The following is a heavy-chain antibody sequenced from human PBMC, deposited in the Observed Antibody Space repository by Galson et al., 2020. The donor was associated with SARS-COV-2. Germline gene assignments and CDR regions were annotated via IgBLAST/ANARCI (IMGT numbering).Heavy chain of an antibody. CDR1: GFIFSSYA. J-gene: IGHJ5*02. Sequence: TGGSLRLSCAASGFIFSSYAMHWVRQAPGKGLEWVAVISYDGSNKYYADPVKGRFTISRDNSKNTLYLQMNSLRAEDTAVYYCARDYYDSSGYYNNWFDPWGQGTLVTVSS. CDR3: ARDYYDSSGYYNNWFDP. V-gene: IGHV3-30-3*01. D-gene: IGHD3-22*01. CDR2: ISYDGSNK.